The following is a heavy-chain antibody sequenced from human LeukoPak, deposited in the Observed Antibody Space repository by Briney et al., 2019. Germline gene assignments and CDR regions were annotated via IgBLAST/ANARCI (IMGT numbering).Heavy chain of an antibody. V-gene: IGHV1-2*02. D-gene: IGHD2-2*02. J-gene: IGHJ4*02. Sequence: ASVKVSCKASGYAFNRYAMNWVRQAPGQGLEWMGWINPKNAATNYAQKFQGRVTMTRDTSTGTVYMEVNALRSDDTAVYYCARSVVPAAIDFDYWGQGTLVTVSS. CDR1: GYAFNRYA. CDR2: INPKNAAT. CDR3: ARSVVPAAIDFDY.